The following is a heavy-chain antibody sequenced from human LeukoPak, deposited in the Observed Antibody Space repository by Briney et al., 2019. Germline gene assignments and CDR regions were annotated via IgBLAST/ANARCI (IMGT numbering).Heavy chain of an antibody. CDR3: ARVTTSYYDILTGYYKGYYFDY. J-gene: IGHJ4*02. V-gene: IGHV3-33*01. Sequence: PGRSLRLSCAASGFTFSSYGMHWVRQAPGKGLEWVAVIWYDGSNKYYADSVKGRFTISRDNSKNTLYLQMNSLRAEDTAVYYCARVTTSYYDILTGYYKGYYFDYWGQGTLVTVSS. CDR1: GFTFSSYG. CDR2: IWYDGSNK. D-gene: IGHD3-9*01.